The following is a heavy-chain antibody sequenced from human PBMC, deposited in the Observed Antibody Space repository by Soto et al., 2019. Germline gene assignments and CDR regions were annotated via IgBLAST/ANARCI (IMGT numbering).Heavy chain of an antibody. CDR2: ISGSAATT. CDR3: ARGPRYCSGYSCDYYMDV. Sequence: EVQLLESGGGLVQPGGSLRLSCAASGFTFSSYAMSWVRQAPGKGLEWVSAISGSAATTFYVDSVKGRFTVSRDNSKNTLYLQMNSLRAEDTAVYYCARGPRYCSGYSCDYYMDVWGKGTTVTVSS. V-gene: IGHV3-23*01. CDR1: GFTFSSYA. J-gene: IGHJ6*03. D-gene: IGHD2-15*01.